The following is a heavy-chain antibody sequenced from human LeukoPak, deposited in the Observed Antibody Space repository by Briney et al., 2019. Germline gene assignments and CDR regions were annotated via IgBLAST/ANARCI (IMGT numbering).Heavy chain of an antibody. CDR1: GGSFSGYY. D-gene: IGHD2-21*02. CDR2: INHSGST. Sequence: SETLSLTCAVYGGSFSGYYWSWIRQPPGKGLEWIGEINHSGSTNYNPSLKSRVTISVDTSKNQFSLKLSSVTAADTAVYYCARKGLYCGGDCYSYYYYYYGMDVWGQGTTVTVSS. CDR3: ARKGLYCGGDCYSYYYYYYGMDV. J-gene: IGHJ6*02. V-gene: IGHV4-34*01.